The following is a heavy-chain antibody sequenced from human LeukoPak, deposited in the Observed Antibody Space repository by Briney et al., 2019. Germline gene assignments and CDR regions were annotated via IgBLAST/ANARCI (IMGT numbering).Heavy chain of an antibody. V-gene: IGHV3-72*01. D-gene: IGHD1-1*01. Sequence: PGGSLRLSCAASGFTFSDHYMDWVRQAPGKGLEWVGRTRNKANSHTTEYAASVKGRFTISRDDSKNSLYLQMNSLKTEDTAVYYCARAAPGTADAFDIWGQGTMVTVSS. CDR3: ARAAPGTADAFDI. CDR1: GFTFSDHY. CDR2: TRNKANSHTT. J-gene: IGHJ3*02.